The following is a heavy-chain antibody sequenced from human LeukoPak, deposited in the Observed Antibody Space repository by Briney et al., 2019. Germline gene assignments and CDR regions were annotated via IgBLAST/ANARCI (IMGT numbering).Heavy chain of an antibody. CDR2: MNPNSGNS. D-gene: IGHD2-2*01. V-gene: IGHV1-8*01. CDR1: GYTFTSYD. Sequence: APVKVSCKASGYTFTSYDINWVRQATGQGLEWMGWMNPNSGNSGYAQKFQGRVTMTRNTSISTAYMELSSLRSEDTAVYYCARERTPYYYMDVWGKGTTVTVSS. J-gene: IGHJ6*03. CDR3: ARERTPYYYMDV.